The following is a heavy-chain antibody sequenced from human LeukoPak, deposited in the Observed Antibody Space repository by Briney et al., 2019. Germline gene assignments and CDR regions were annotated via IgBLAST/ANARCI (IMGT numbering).Heavy chain of an antibody. J-gene: IGHJ4*02. D-gene: IGHD2-2*01. V-gene: IGHV1-2*02. CDR1: GYTFTCYY. Sequence: ASVKVSCKASGYTFTCYYMHWVRQAPGQGLEWMGWINPNSGGTNYAQKFQGRVTMIRDTSISTAYMELSRLRSDDTAVYYCARSRYCSSTSCYVGMDYWGQGTLVTVSS. CDR2: INPNSGGT. CDR3: ARSRYCSSTSCYVGMDY.